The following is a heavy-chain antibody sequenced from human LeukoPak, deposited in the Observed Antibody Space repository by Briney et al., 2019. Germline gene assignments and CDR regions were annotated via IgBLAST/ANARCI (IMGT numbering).Heavy chain of an antibody. Sequence: GGSLRLSCAASGFTFSSYSMNWVRQAPGKGLEWVSYISSSSSTIYYADSVKGRFTISRDNAKNSLYLQMNSLRAEDTAVYYCARDRIPAAPSYSYFYMDVWGKGTTVTVSS. CDR1: GFTFSSYS. CDR3: ARDRIPAAPSYSYFYMDV. J-gene: IGHJ6*03. CDR2: ISSSSSTI. D-gene: IGHD6-13*01. V-gene: IGHV3-48*04.